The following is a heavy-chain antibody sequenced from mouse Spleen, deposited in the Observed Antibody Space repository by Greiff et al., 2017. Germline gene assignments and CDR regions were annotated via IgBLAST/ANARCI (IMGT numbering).Heavy chain of an antibody. Sequence: EVKLMESGGGLVKPGGSLKLSCAASGFTFSSYAMSWVRQTPEKRLEWVATINSNGGSTYYQDTVKDRFTISRDNAKNTLYLQMSSLRSEDTALYYCARQGVYYDYDGAFDYWGQGTTLTVSS. CDR3: ARQGVYYDYDGAFDY. CDR1: GFTFSSYA. J-gene: IGHJ2*01. CDR2: INSNGGST. V-gene: IGHV5-6-2*01. D-gene: IGHD2-4*01.